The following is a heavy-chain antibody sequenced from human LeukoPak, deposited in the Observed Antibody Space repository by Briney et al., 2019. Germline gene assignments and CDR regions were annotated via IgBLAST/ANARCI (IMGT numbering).Heavy chain of an antibody. CDR3: AELGITMIGGV. CDR1: GYSFTFYD. CDR2: MNPNSGNT. J-gene: IGHJ6*04. Sequence: ASVKVSCKASGYSFTFYDINWVRQASGQGLEWMGWMNPNSGNTVYAQKFQGRVTITRNTSISTAYMELSSLRAEDTAVYYCAELGITMIGGVWGKGTTVTISS. V-gene: IGHV1-8*02. D-gene: IGHD3-10*02.